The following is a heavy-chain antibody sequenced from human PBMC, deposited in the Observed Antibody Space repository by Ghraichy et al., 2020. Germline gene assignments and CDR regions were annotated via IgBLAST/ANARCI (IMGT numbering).Heavy chain of an antibody. D-gene: IGHD5-24*01. J-gene: IGHJ6*02. CDR2: IYPGDSDT. Sequence: GESLNISCKAAGFVFTTYWIAWMRQMPGKGLEWVGIIYPGDSDTKYSPSFQGHVPISTDNSITTAYLQWSSLEASDTAIYFCGRQWQPRDGLDVWGQGTTVTV. V-gene: IGHV5-51*01. CDR1: GFVFTTYW. CDR3: GRQWQPRDGLDV.